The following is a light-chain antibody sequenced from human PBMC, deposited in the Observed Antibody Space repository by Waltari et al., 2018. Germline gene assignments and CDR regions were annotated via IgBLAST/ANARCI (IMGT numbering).Light chain of an antibody. CDR1: QSVSRC. CDR3: QKYGTLPAT. V-gene: IGKV3-20*01. CDR2: GAS. Sequence: EIVLTQSPGTLSLSPGERATLSCRASQSVSRCLAWYQQKPGQPPRLLIYGASSRATGIPDRFSGSGSGTDFSLTISRLEPEDFAVYYCQKYGTLPATFGQGTRVEVK. J-gene: IGKJ1*01.